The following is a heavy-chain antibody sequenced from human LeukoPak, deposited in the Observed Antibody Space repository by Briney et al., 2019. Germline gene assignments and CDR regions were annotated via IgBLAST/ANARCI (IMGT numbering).Heavy chain of an antibody. CDR1: GGSISSYS. CDR3: ARQGCSSTTCYLFALYAFDI. V-gene: IGHV4-59*08. CDR2: IYYSEST. J-gene: IGHJ3*02. Sequence: SETLSLTCTVSGGSISSYSWSWIRQPPAKGQEWIGYIYYSESTNYNPSLTSRVTISVDTSKNHFSLKLSSVTAADTAVYYCARQGCSSTTCYLFALYAFDIWGQGTMVTVSS. D-gene: IGHD2-2*01.